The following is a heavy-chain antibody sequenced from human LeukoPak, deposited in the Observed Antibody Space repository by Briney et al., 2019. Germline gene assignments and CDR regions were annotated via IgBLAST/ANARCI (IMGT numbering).Heavy chain of an antibody. Sequence: PGGSLRLSCAASGFTFSSYAMSWVRQAPGKGLEWVANIKVDGSEEYYTDSVKGRFTISRDNAKNSLYLQMNSLRAEDTAVYYCARGYWYYFDYWGQGTRVTVSS. J-gene: IGHJ4*02. CDR1: GFTFSSYA. CDR2: IKVDGSEE. V-gene: IGHV3-7*01. CDR3: ARGYWYYFDY. D-gene: IGHD2-8*02.